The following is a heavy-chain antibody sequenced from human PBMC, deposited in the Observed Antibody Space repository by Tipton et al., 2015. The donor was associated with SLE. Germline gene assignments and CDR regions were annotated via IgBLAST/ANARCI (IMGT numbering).Heavy chain of an antibody. CDR2: VYSGGNT. CDR3: AIPTVGAAGGFDS. J-gene: IGHJ4*01. V-gene: IGHV4-39*07. CDR1: GGSISSSPYY. Sequence: LRLSCTVSGGSISSSPYYWAWIRQPPGKGLEWIGTVYSGGNTYHIPSLKTRVTISVDTSRNQFSLKLTSVTAADTAVYYCAIPTVGAAGGFDSWGHGTLVIVSS. D-gene: IGHD1-26*01.